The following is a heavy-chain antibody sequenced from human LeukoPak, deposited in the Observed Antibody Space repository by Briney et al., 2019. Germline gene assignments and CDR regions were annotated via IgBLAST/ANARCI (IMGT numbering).Heavy chain of an antibody. J-gene: IGHJ2*01. Sequence: SETLSLTCTVSGYSISSGYYWGWIRQPPGKGLEWIGSIYHSGSTYYNPSLKSRVTISVDTSKNQFSLKLSSVTAADTAVYYCARDGMVVAATDLWGRGTLVTVSS. CDR3: ARDGMVVAATDL. CDR2: IYHSGST. V-gene: IGHV4-38-2*02. CDR1: GYSISSGYY. D-gene: IGHD2-15*01.